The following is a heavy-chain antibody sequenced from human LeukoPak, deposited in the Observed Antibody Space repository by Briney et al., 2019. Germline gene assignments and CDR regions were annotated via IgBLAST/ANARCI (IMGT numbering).Heavy chain of an antibody. Sequence: ASVKVSCKASGYTFTGYYMHWVRQAPGQGLEWMGWINPNSGGTNYAQKFQGRVTMTRDTSISTAYMELSRLRSDDTAVYYCARYDILTGYPFDYWGQGTLVTVSS. V-gene: IGHV1-2*02. D-gene: IGHD3-9*01. CDR1: GYTFTGYY. CDR2: INPNSGGT. J-gene: IGHJ4*02. CDR3: ARYDILTGYPFDY.